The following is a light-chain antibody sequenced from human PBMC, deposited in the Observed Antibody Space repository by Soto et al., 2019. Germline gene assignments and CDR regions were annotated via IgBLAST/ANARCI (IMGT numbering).Light chain of an antibody. CDR3: QQYNSYPYT. V-gene: IGKV1-5*03. CDR1: QRISSR. CDR2: KAS. Sequence: DNQMTQSPSTLSASVGDRVTITCRTSQRISSRLAWYQQKPGKAPKLLICKASSLEIGVPSRFSGSGSATEFTLTISILQPDHFGTYYSQQYNSYPYTFGQGTKLEIK. J-gene: IGKJ2*01.